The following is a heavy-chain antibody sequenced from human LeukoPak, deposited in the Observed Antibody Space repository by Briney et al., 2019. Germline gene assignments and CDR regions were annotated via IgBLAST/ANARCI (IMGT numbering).Heavy chain of an antibody. J-gene: IGHJ4*02. Sequence: GGSLRLSCAASGFTFKLYWMHWVRQVPGKRPVWVSRINDDGSDTIYADSVRGRFTISRDDAKNTVYLQMNNLRAEDTAIYYCAKDLSVYYDFWSGHYYFDYWGLGTLVTVSS. V-gene: IGHV3-74*01. CDR2: INDDGSDT. D-gene: IGHD3-3*01. CDR3: AKDLSVYYDFWSGHYYFDY. CDR1: GFTFKLYW.